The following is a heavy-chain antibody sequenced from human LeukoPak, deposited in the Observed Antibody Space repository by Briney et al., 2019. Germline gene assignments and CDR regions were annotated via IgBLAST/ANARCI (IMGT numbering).Heavy chain of an antibody. CDR3: ARWDYDFWSGDAFDI. CDR2: IYYSGST. CDR1: GGSISSYY. V-gene: IGHV4-59*01. Sequence: SETLSLTCTVSGGSISSYYWSWIRQPPGKGLEWIGYIYYSGSTNYNPSLKSRVTISVDTSKNRFSLKLSSVTAADTAVYYCARWDYDFWSGDAFDIWGQGTMVTVSS. J-gene: IGHJ3*02. D-gene: IGHD3-3*01.